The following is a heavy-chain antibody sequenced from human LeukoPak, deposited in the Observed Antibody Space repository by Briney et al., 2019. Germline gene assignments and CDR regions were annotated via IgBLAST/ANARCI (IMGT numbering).Heavy chain of an antibody. CDR2: MNPNSGNT. CDR1: GYTFTSYD. CDR3: ARGGVRFLEWLGNYYYYMDV. J-gene: IGHJ6*03. V-gene: IGHV1-8*01. D-gene: IGHD3-3*01. Sequence: ASVKVSCKASGYTFTSYDINWVRQATGQGLEWMGWMNPNSGNTGYAQKFQGRVTMTRNTSISTAYMELSSLRSEDTAVYYCARGGVRFLEWLGNYYYYMDVWGKGATVTVSS.